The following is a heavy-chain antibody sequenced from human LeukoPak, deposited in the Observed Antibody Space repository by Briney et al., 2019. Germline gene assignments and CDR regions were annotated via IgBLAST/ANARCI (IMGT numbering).Heavy chain of an antibody. CDR1: GFTFNTHG. CDR3: AKDTAIQFLEPAF. V-gene: IGHV3-33*06. Sequence: GGSLRLSCAASGFTFNTHGMHWIRKSPDKGVEWVAAIWFDGSVKHYSDAVKGRFTISRENSLDTLYLKMNSLRVEDTAMYYCAKDTAIQFLEPAFWGQGTLVTVSS. CDR2: IWFDGSVK. D-gene: IGHD3-3*01. J-gene: IGHJ4*02.